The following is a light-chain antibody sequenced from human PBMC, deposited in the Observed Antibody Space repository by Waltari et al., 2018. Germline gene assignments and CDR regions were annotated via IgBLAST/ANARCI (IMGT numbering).Light chain of an antibody. CDR1: SSDVGPSNT. CDR2: KVS. Sequence: QPALTQPPSASASPRQSITISCSGASSDVGPSNTVTWYQQHPGTAPKLLIYKVSKRPSGVSNRFSGSKSGNSASLTISGLQADDEADYYCGSYSTTTTPWVFGGGTKVTVL. CDR3: GSYSTTTTPWV. V-gene: IGLV2-14*01. J-gene: IGLJ3*02.